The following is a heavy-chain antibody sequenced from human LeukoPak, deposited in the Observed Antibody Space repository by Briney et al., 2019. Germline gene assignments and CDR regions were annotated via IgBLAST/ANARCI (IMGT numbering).Heavy chain of an antibody. D-gene: IGHD6-19*01. J-gene: IGHJ3*02. Sequence: ASVKVSCKASGYTFTSYYMHWVRQAPGQGLEWMGIINPSGGSTSYAQKFQGRVTMPRDTSTSTVYMELSSLRSEDTAVYYCARARYSSGSDRDAFDIWGQGTMVTVSS. CDR2: INPSGGST. V-gene: IGHV1-46*01. CDR1: GYTFTSYY. CDR3: ARARYSSGSDRDAFDI.